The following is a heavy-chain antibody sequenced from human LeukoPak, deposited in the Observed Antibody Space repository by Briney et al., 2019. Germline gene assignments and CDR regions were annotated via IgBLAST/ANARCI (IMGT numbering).Heavy chain of an antibody. V-gene: IGHV1-3*01. CDR1: RYTFTSYA. CDR3: ARGFVVVPAAMNY. CDR2: INAGNGNT. D-gene: IGHD2-2*01. J-gene: IGHJ4*02. Sequence: ASVKVSCKASRYTFTSYALHWVRQAPGQRLEWMGWINAGNGNTKYSQKFQGRVTITRDTSASTAYMELSSLRSEDTAVYYCARGFVVVPAAMNYWGQGTLVTVPS.